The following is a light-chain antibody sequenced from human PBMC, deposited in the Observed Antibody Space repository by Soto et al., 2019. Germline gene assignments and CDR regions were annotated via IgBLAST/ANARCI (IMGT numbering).Light chain of an antibody. V-gene: IGLV1-44*01. CDR2: GNN. J-gene: IGLJ2*01. CDR3: QSYDSRLSGSVV. CDR1: NSNIGSNT. Sequence: QSVLTQPPSASGTPGQRVTISCSGSNSNIGSNTVNWYQQLPGTAPKLLIYGNNNRPSGVPDRFSGSKSATSASLAITGLQAEDEADYYCQSYDSRLSGSVVFGGGTKLTVL.